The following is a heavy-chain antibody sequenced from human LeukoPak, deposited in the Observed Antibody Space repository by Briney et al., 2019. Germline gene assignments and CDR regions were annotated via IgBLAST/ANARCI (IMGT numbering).Heavy chain of an antibody. D-gene: IGHD6-13*01. CDR3: AKDKAPYTSSWYGGFDY. CDR2: IKQDGSED. V-gene: IGHV3-7*03. J-gene: IGHJ4*02. CDR1: GFTFNSHW. Sequence: GGSLRLSCAASGFTFNSHWMNWVRQAPGKGLEWVANIKQDGSEDYYMDSVKGRFIISRDNAKNTLYLQMNSLRVEDTAVYYCAKDKAPYTSSWYGGFDYWGQGTLVTVSS.